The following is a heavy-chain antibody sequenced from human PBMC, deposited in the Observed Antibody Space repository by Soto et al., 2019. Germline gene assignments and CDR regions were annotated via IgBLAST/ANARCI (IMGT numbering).Heavy chain of an antibody. Sequence: QVQLQQWGAGLLKPSETLSLTCAVYGGSFSGYYWSWIRQPPGKGLEWIGEINHSGSTNYNPSLKSRVTISVDTSKNQFSLKLSSVTAADTAVYYCARLEQWLYYDGMDVWGQGTTVTVSS. CDR2: INHSGST. CDR1: GGSFSGYY. CDR3: ARLEQWLYYDGMDV. V-gene: IGHV4-34*01. J-gene: IGHJ6*02. D-gene: IGHD6-19*01.